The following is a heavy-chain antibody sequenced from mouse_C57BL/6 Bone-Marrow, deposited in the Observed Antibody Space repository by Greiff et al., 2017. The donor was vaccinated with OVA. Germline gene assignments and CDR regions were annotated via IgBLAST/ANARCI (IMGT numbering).Heavy chain of an antibody. Sequence: QVQLQQPGAELVKPGDSVKLSCKASGYTFTSYWMQWVNQRPGQGLEWIGEIDPSDSYTNYNQKFKGKSTLTVDTSSSTAYLQLSSLTSEDSAVYYCARPANCFHYYAMDYWGQGTSVTVSS. CDR3: ARPANCFHYYAMDY. J-gene: IGHJ4*01. D-gene: IGHD4-1*01. CDR1: GYTFTSYW. CDR2: IDPSDSYT. V-gene: IGHV1-50*01.